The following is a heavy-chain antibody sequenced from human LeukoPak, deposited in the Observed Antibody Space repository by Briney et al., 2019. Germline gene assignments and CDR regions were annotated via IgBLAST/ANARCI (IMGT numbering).Heavy chain of an antibody. CDR2: IYTSGST. J-gene: IGHJ4*02. D-gene: IGHD5-18*01. V-gene: IGHV4-4*07. CDR3: ARDSAMVIFDY. CDR1: GGSISSYY. Sequence: SETLSLTCTVSGGSISSYYWSWIRQPAGKGLEWIGRIYTSGSTNYNPSLRSRVAMSVDTSKNQFSLKLSSVTAADTAVYYCARDSAMVIFDYWGQGTLVTVSS.